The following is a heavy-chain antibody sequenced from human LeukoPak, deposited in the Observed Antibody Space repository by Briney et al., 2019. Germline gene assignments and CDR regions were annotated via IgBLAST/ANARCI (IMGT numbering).Heavy chain of an antibody. CDR3: AKDPSAYGSGSYYNGAFDY. CDR2: IRYDGSNK. J-gene: IGHJ4*02. V-gene: IGHV3-30*02. D-gene: IGHD3-10*01. CDR1: GFTFSTYG. Sequence: GGSLRLSCAASGFTFSTYGMHWVRQAPGKGLEWVAFIRYDGSNKYYADSVKGRFTISRDNSKNTLYLQMNSLSAEDTAVYYCAKDPSAYGSGSYYNGAFDYWGQGMLVTVSS.